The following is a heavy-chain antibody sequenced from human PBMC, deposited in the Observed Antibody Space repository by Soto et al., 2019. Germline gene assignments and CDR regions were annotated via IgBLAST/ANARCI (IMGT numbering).Heavy chain of an antibody. Sequence: QVQLVESGGGVVQPGRSLRLSCAASGFTFSSYGMHWVRQAPGKGLEWVAVIWYDGSNKYYADSVKGRFTISRDNSKNTLYLQMNSLRAEDTAVYYCARVRGAVAAQGDDAFDIWGQGTMVTVSS. CDR3: ARVRGAVAAQGDDAFDI. CDR2: IWYDGSNK. D-gene: IGHD6-19*01. V-gene: IGHV3-33*01. J-gene: IGHJ3*02. CDR1: GFTFSSYG.